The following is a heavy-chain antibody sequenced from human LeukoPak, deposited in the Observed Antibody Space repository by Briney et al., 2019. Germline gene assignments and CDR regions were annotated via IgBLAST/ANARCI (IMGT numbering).Heavy chain of an antibody. V-gene: IGHV3-21*01. J-gene: IGHJ4*02. Sequence: PGGSLRLSCAASGFTFSTYSMNWVRQAPGKGLEWVSSISTSSSYIYYADSVKGRFTISRDNAKNSLYLQMNSLRVEDTAVYYCANVYDILTGYNFWGQGTLVTVSS. CDR3: ANVYDILTGYNF. D-gene: IGHD3-9*01. CDR1: GFTFSTYS. CDR2: ISTSSSYI.